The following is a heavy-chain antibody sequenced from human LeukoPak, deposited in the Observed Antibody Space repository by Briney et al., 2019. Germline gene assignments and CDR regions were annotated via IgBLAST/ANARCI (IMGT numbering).Heavy chain of an antibody. Sequence: ASVKASCKASGYTFTGYYMHWVRQAPGQGLEWMGWINPNSGGTNYAQKFQGWVTMTRGTSISTAYMELSRLRSDDTAVYYCAGAYYDFWSGYYAFDYWGQGTLVTVSS. CDR3: AGAYYDFWSGYYAFDY. CDR1: GYTFTGYY. D-gene: IGHD3-3*01. CDR2: INPNSGGT. J-gene: IGHJ4*02. V-gene: IGHV1-2*04.